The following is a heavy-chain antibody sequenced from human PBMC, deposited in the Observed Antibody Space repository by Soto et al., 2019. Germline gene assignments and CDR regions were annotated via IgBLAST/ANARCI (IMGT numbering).Heavy chain of an antibody. Sequence: EVQLVESGGGLIQPGGSLRLSCVASGFCVTSNYMTWVRQAPGKGLEWVSILYTGGSTYYSDSVKGRSTISRDTPKNTVVLQLNSLRAEDTAIYYCARATRYFGSFDSWGQGTLVSVAS. CDR1: GFCVTSNY. J-gene: IGHJ4*02. D-gene: IGHD2-2*01. V-gene: IGHV3-53*01. CDR3: ARATRYFGSFDS. CDR2: LYTGGST.